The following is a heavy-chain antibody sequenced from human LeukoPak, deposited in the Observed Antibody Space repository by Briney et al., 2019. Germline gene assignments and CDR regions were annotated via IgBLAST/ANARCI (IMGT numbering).Heavy chain of an antibody. CDR3: ARDGGIVGATLTDDAFDI. Sequence: SVKVSCKASGGTFSSYAISWVRQAPGQGLERMGGIIPIFGTANYAQKFQGRVTITADESTSTAYMELSSLRSEDTAVYYCARDGGIVGATLTDDAFDIWGQGTMVTVSS. CDR2: IIPIFGTA. D-gene: IGHD1-26*01. J-gene: IGHJ3*02. CDR1: GGTFSSYA. V-gene: IGHV1-69*13.